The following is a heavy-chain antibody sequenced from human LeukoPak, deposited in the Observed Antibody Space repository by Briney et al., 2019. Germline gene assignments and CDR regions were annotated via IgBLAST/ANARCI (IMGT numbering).Heavy chain of an antibody. CDR2: ISGSGNGFSI. J-gene: IGHJ4*02. V-gene: IGHV3-64D*06. CDR1: GFVFTIYT. CDR3: VKDFGRVRGTPDS. Sequence: GGSLRLSCSASGFVFTIYTMYWVRQAPGKGPEYVSTISGSGNGFSIYYADSVKGRFTISRDNSKNIVYLRMNGLRSEDTAVYYCVKDFGRVRGTPDSWGQGTLVTVSS. D-gene: IGHD3-16*01.